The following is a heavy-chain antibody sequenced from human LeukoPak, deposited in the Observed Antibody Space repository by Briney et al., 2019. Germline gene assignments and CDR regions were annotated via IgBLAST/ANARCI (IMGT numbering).Heavy chain of an antibody. V-gene: IGHV1-69*13. CDR3: ARDRYLSQRYFDY. J-gene: IGHJ4*02. Sequence: VASVKVSCKASGGTFSSYTISWVRQAPGQGLEWMGGIIPIFGTAKYAQNLQGRVTITADESTSIAYMELSSLRSEDTAVYYCARDRYLSQRYFDYWGQGTLVTVSS. D-gene: IGHD1-1*01. CDR1: GGTFSSYT. CDR2: IIPIFGTA.